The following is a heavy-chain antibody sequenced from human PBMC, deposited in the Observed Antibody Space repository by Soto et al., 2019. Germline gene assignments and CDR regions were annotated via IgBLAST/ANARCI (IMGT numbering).Heavy chain of an antibody. V-gene: IGHV3-30-3*01. J-gene: IGHJ4*02. CDR1: GFTFSSYA. CDR3: AREGRTTVVTYYYFDY. D-gene: IGHD4-17*01. Sequence: QVQLVESGGGVVQPGRSLRLSCAASGFTFSSYAMHWVRQAPGKGLEWVAVISYDGSNKYYADSVKGRFTISRDNSKNTLYLQMNSLRAEDTAVYYCAREGRTTVVTYYYFDYWGQGTLVTVSS. CDR2: ISYDGSNK.